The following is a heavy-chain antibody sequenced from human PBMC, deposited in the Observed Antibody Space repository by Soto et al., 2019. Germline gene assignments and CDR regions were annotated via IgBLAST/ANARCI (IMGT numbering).Heavy chain of an antibody. CDR3: ARVEAYCGGDCYLPTYYFDY. J-gene: IGHJ4*02. Sequence: SETLSLTCTVSGGSISSSSYYWGWIRQPPGKGLEWIGSIYYSGSTYYNPSLKSRVTISVDTSKNQFSLKLSSVTAADTAVYYCARVEAYCGGDCYLPTYYFDYWGQGTLVTVSS. V-gene: IGHV4-39*01. CDR2: IYYSGST. CDR1: GGSISSSSYY. D-gene: IGHD2-21*02.